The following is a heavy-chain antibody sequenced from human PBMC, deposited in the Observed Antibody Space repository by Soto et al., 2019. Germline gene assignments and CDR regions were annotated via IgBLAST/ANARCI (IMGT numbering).Heavy chain of an antibody. Sequence: QVHLVESGGGVVQPGRSLRLSCVASGFTFDTYGIHWVRQAPGKGLQWVALISYEGSNTYYADSVRGRFTISKDNSKNTLYLQMNPLRPEDTGLYYCARVTPGNNLYYFSGLDFWGQGTSVTVSS. CDR3: ARVTPGNNLYYFSGLDF. D-gene: IGHD1-1*01. J-gene: IGHJ6*02. CDR1: GFTFDTYG. CDR2: ISYEGSNT. V-gene: IGHV3-30-3*01.